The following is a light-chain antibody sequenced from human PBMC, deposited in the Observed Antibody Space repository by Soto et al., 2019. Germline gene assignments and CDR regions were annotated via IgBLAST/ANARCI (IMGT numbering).Light chain of an antibody. CDR2: WAS. J-gene: IGKJ1*01. V-gene: IGKV4-1*01. Sequence: DIVMTQSPDSLAVSLGERATITCKSSQTVLDSSNNKNYLAWYQQKPGQPPKLLIYWASTRESGVPERSVGKGTRACSSHITSTRYADYVGVYFCHQVHRPPWTFGQGTKVDIK. CDR3: HQVHRPPWT. CDR1: QTVLDSSNNKNY.